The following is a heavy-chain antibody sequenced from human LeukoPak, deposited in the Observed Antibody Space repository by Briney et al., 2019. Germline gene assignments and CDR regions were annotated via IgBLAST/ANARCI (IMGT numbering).Heavy chain of an antibody. V-gene: IGHV3-30*02. CDR3: ARGPVWFGELFPGDY. CDR1: GFTFSSYG. Sequence: AGGSLRPSCAASGFTFSSYGMHWVRQAPGKGLEWVAFIRYDGSNKYYADSVKGRFTISRDNSKNTLYLQMNSLRAEDTAVYYCARGPVWFGELFPGDYWGQGTLVTVSS. J-gene: IGHJ4*02. D-gene: IGHD3-10*01. CDR2: IRYDGSNK.